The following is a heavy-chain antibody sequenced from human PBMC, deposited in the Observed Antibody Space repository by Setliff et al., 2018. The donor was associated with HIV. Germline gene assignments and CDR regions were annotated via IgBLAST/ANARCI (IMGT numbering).Heavy chain of an antibody. Sequence: SETLSLTCTVSGGFTNTKYWSRIRQTPGKGLEWIGYIYYRGSTDYNPSLKSRVTISLDTSKNQFSLILSSMTAADTAVYYCARGAAADGRLFDYWGQGTLVTVSS. CDR2: IYYRGST. CDR1: GGFTNTKY. V-gene: IGHV4-59*01. D-gene: IGHD4-17*01. CDR3: ARGAAADGRLFDY. J-gene: IGHJ4*02.